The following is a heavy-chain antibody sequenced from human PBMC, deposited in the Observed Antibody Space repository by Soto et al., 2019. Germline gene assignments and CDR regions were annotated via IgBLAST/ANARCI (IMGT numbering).Heavy chain of an antibody. J-gene: IGHJ4*02. D-gene: IGHD2-15*01. CDR2: IYHGGTT. Sequence: QVQLQESGPGLVRPSQTLSLTCAVSGGYIDSAGSYWSWIRQIPGRGLEWIGHIYHGGTTDYNPSLKSRITMSGDTSKNQFSLELNSVTAADTAGYYCARYCSGGTCYDRIDYWGQGTLVTVSS. CDR3: ARYCSGGTCYDRIDY. V-gene: IGHV4-31*11. CDR1: GGYIDSAGSY.